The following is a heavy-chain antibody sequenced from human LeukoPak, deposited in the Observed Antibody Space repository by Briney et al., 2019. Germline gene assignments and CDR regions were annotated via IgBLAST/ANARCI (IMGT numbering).Heavy chain of an antibody. V-gene: IGHV3-30-3*01. Sequence: PGGSLRLSCAASGFTFSYYATHWVRQAPGKGLEWVAVISYDESSKYYADSVKGRFTISRDNPKNTLYLQLNSLRAEDTAVYYCARGGRDGYSSADFWGQGTLVTVSS. D-gene: IGHD5-24*01. CDR1: GFTFSYYA. CDR2: ISYDESSK. J-gene: IGHJ4*02. CDR3: ARGGRDGYSSADF.